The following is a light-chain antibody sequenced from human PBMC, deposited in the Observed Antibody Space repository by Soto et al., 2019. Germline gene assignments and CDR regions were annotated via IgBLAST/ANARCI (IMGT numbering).Light chain of an antibody. J-gene: IGKJ5*01. V-gene: IGKV3-11*01. CDR1: QSFRGL. CDR3: KQRHMWPIT. CDR2: DAY. Sequence: EFVLPQSPGTLSLSPGARSPLSCRASQSFRGLLAWYQQKPGQAPRLLIYDAYNRATGIPPRFSGSGSGTDFTLTISSLEPEDSAVYYCKQRHMWPITFGKGTRLEIK.